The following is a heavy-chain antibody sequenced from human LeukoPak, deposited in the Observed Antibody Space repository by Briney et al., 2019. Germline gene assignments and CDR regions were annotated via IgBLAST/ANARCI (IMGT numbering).Heavy chain of an antibody. D-gene: IGHD3-22*01. J-gene: IGHJ3*02. CDR2: IYHSGST. V-gene: IGHV4-30-2*01. CDR1: GGSISSGGYS. Sequence: SETLSLTCAVSGGSISSGGYSWSWIRQPLGQGLERVGYIYHSGSTFYNPSLKSRVTISIDRSKNQFSLKLSSVTAADTAVYYCARGEYYYDSSGYPTNDAFDIWGQGTMVTVSS. CDR3: ARGEYYYDSSGYPTNDAFDI.